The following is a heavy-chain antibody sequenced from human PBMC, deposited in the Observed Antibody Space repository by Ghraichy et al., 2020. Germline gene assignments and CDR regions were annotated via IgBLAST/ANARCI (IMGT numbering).Heavy chain of an antibody. D-gene: IGHD2-8*02. Sequence: GGSLRLSCAASGFIFSSYAMSWVRQAPGKGLEWVSGISGSGGSTYYADSVKGRFTISRDNSKNTLYLQMNSLRAEDTAVYYCAKEYCSGGVCYGGYDFWGQGTLVTVSS. CDR3: AKEYCSGGVCYGGYDF. V-gene: IGHV3-23*01. CDR2: ISGSGGST. J-gene: IGHJ4*02. CDR1: GFIFSSYA.